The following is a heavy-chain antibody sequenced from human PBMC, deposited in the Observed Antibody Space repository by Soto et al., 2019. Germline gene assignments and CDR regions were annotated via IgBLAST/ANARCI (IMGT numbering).Heavy chain of an antibody. CDR3: AKDYYSDSNGSHFDY. CDR2: IKEDGSQK. V-gene: IGHV3-7*05. Sequence: PGGSLRLSCAASGFTFSSYWMSWVRQAPGKGLEWVANIKEDGSQKNYVDSVKGRFTISRDNAKKSLYLQMNSLRAEDTALYYCAKDYYSDSNGSHFDYWGQGT. J-gene: IGHJ4*02. CDR1: GFTFSSYW. D-gene: IGHD3-22*01.